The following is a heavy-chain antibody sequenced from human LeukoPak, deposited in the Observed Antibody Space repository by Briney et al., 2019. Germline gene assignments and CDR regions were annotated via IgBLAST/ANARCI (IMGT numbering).Heavy chain of an antibody. CDR1: GFTFDDYG. CDR2: MSADSATT. V-gene: IGHV3-20*04. D-gene: IGHD3-10*01. J-gene: IGHJ4*02. CDR3: ARKSASGNYPLDY. Sequence: PGGSLRLSCAASGFTFDDYGMSWVRQAPGKGPEWVSVMSADSATTFYADSVKGRFTISRDNAKNTVFLQMSSLRAEDTALYYCARKSASGNYPLDYWGQGTLVTVSS.